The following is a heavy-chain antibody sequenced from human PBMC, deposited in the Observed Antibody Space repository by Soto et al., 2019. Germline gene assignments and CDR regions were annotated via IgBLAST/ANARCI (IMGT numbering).Heavy chain of an antibody. Sequence: EVQQLEPGGGLVHPGWSLRLSCAASGVIFSDYAMRWVRQAPGKGLEWVSGLSGSGGRKDYADSVKGRFSDSRDNPRNTLYLQMGSLRVEDTAIYYCAKASARIRFLPDDFWGQGTLVTVSS. V-gene: IGHV3-23*01. J-gene: IGHJ4*02. CDR2: LSGSGGRK. CDR1: GVIFSDYA. CDR3: AKASARIRFLPDDF. D-gene: IGHD3-3*01.